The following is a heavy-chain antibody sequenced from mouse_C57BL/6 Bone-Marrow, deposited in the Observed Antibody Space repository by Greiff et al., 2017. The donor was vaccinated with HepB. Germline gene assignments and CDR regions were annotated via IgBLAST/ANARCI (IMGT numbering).Heavy chain of an antibody. V-gene: IGHV5-17*01. Sequence: EVQVVESGGGLVKPGGSLKLSCAASGFPFSDYGMHWVRQAPEKGLEWVAYLCSGSSTIYYADTVKGRFTISRDNAKNTLFLQMTSLRSADTAMYYCATPYAYDVWFAYWGQGTLVTVSA. CDR1: GFPFSDYG. CDR3: ATPYAYDVWFAY. CDR2: LCSGSSTI. D-gene: IGHD2-2*01. J-gene: IGHJ3*01.